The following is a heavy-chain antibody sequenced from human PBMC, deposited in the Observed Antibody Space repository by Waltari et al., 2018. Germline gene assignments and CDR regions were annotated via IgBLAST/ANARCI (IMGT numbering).Heavy chain of an antibody. CDR3: ARLGGDRFGSLRHCGPASCTTWIDP. D-gene: IGHD2-2*01. V-gene: IGHV4-59*01. CDR2: IFYTGNT. Sequence: VLLEESGPGLVKPSETLSLTCTVSGGSISGFYCTWIRQPPGKGLEYIGYIFYTGNTNYSPSLKSRVIISVDTSRNQFSLKMRSLTAADTAVYYCARLGGDRFGSLRHCGPASCTTWIDPWGRGTLVTVSS. J-gene: IGHJ5*02. CDR1: GGSISGFY.